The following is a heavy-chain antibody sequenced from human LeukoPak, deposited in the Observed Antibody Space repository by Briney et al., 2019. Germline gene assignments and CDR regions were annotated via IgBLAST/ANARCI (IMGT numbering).Heavy chain of an antibody. CDR2: IYYSGST. J-gene: IGHJ6*02. CDR1: GGSMKSYY. V-gene: IGHV4-59*12. Sequence: PSETLSLTCTVSGGSMKSYYWNWIRQPPGKGLEWIGYIYYSGSTNYNPSLKSRVTISVDTSKNQFSLKLSSVTAADTAVYYCARDGSGYSSSWYQPHYYGMDVWGQGTTVTVSS. CDR3: ARDGSGYSSSWYQPHYYGMDV. D-gene: IGHD6-13*01.